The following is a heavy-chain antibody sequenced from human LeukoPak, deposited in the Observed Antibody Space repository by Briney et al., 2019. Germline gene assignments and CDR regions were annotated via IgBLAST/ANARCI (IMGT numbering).Heavy chain of an antibody. CDR1: GGSIRSYY. CDR3: ARAYSGTYHVFDY. V-gene: IGHV4-59*01. CDR2: IYYSGST. D-gene: IGHD1-26*01. Sequence: SETLSLSCTVSGGSIRSYYWSWIRQPPGKGLEWIGYIYYSGSTNYNPSLKSQVTISVDTSKNQFSLKLSSVTAADTAVYYCARAYSGTYHVFDYWGQGALVTVSS. J-gene: IGHJ4*02.